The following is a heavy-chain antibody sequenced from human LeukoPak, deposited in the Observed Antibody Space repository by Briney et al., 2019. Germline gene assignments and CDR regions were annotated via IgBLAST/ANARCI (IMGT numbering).Heavy chain of an antibody. D-gene: IGHD6-13*01. Sequence: SETLSLTCTVSSGSISSYYWSWIRQPPGKGLEWIGYIYYSGSTNYNPSLKSRVTISVDTSKNQFSLKLSSVTAADTAVYYCARTLSRGYGMDVWGQGTTVTVSS. CDR3: ARTLSRGYGMDV. V-gene: IGHV4-59*01. CDR1: SGSISSYY. J-gene: IGHJ6*02. CDR2: IYYSGST.